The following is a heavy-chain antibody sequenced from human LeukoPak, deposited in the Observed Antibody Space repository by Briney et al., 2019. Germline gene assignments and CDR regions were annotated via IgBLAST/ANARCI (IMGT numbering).Heavy chain of an antibody. Sequence: GGSLRLSCAASGFTFSSYAMSWVRQAPGKGLEWVSAISGSGGSTYYADSVKGRFTISRDNSKNTLYLQMNSLRAEDTAVYYCAKDGLYYDSSGYLFDYWGQGTLVTVSS. J-gene: IGHJ4*02. CDR1: GFTFSSYA. V-gene: IGHV3-23*01. CDR2: ISGSGGST. D-gene: IGHD3-22*01. CDR3: AKDGLYYDSSGYLFDY.